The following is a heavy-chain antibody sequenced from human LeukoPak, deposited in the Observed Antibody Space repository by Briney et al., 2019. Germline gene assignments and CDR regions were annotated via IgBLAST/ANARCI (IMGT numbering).Heavy chain of an antibody. D-gene: IGHD2-2*01. Sequence: GASVKVSCKASGYTFTFYYMHWVRHAPGQGLEWMGWINPNSGGTNYAQKFQGRVTMTRDTSISTAYMELSRLRSDDTAVYYCARAPYCSSTSCYVAVTPWFDPWGQGTLVTVSS. CDR2: INPNSGGT. V-gene: IGHV1-2*02. CDR1: GYTFTFYY. CDR3: ARAPYCSSTSCYVAVTPWFDP. J-gene: IGHJ5*02.